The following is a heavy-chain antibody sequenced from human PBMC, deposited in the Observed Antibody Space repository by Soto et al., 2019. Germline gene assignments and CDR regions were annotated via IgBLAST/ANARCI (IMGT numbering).Heavy chain of an antibody. CDR1: GFTFSSYA. CDR2: ISYDGSNK. CDR3: ERDIVVGATVKDY. V-gene: IGHV3-30-3*01. D-gene: IGHD1-26*01. Sequence: GGSLRLSCAASGFTFSSYAMHWVRQAPGKGLEWVAVISYDGSNKYYADSVKGRFTISRDNSKNTLYLQMNSLRAEDTAVYYCERDIVVGATVKDYWGQGTLVTVSS. J-gene: IGHJ4*02.